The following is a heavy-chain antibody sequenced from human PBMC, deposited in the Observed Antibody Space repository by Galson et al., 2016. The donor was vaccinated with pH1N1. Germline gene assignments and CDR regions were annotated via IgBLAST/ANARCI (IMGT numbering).Heavy chain of an antibody. CDR3: ARGLAVAGTFYFDS. D-gene: IGHD6-19*01. CDR1: GGSISRSSYY. V-gene: IGHV4-39*01. Sequence: ETLSLTCTVSGGSISRSSYYWDWIRQPPGKGLEWIGSIYYSGSTYYNPSLKSRVTISVDTSKNQFSLKLTSVTAAATAVYYCARGLAVAGTFYFDSWGQGTLVTVSS. CDR2: IYYSGST. J-gene: IGHJ4*02.